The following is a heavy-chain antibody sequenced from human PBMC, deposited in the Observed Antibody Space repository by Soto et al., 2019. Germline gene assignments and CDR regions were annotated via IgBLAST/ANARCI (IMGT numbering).Heavy chain of an antibody. CDR2: IIPIFGTA. V-gene: IGHV1-69*01. D-gene: IGHD1-1*01. J-gene: IGHJ4*02. CDR1: GGTFSSYA. CDR3: ARGVQYNWNAGAGYFDY. Sequence: QVQLVQSGAEVKKPGSSVKVSCKASGGTFSSYAISWVRQAPGQGLEWMGGIIPIFGTANYAQKFQGRVTITADESTSTAYMELSILRSEDTAVYYCARGVQYNWNAGAGYFDYWGQGTLVTVSS.